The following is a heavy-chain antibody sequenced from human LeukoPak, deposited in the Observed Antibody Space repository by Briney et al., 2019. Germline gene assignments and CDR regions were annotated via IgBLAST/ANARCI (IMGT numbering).Heavy chain of an antibody. V-gene: IGHV3-53*01. CDR1: GFTVSSNY. Sequence: GGSLRLSCAASGFTVSSNYMSWVRQAPGKGLEWVSVIYSGGSTYYADSVKGRFTISRDNSKNTLYLQMNSLRAEDTAVYYCARTAFWSGYLYYFDYWGQGTLVTVSS. D-gene: IGHD3-3*01. J-gene: IGHJ4*02. CDR2: IYSGGST. CDR3: ARTAFWSGYLYYFDY.